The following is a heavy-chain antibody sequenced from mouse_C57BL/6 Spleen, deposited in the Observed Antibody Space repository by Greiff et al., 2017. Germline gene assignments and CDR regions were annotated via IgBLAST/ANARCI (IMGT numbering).Heavy chain of an antibody. D-gene: IGHD1-1*01. CDR1: GFNIKNTY. CDR2: IDPANGNT. V-gene: IGHV14-3*01. J-gene: IGHJ1*03. CDR3: ARFDYYGSSYPHFDV. Sequence: EVMLVESVAELVRPGASVKLSCTASGFNIKNTYMHWVKQRPEQGLEWIGRIDPANGNTKYAPKFQGKATITADTSSNTAYLQLSSLTSEDTAIYYCARFDYYGSSYPHFDVWGTGTTVTVSS.